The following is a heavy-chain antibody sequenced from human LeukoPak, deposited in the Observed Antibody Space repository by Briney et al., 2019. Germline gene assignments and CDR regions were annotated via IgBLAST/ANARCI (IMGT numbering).Heavy chain of an antibody. CDR3: ARHYPQAHANYVWGSYRYNSGAFDI. Sequence: SVKVSCKASGYTFTSYGISWVRQAPGQGLEWMGGIIPIFGTANYAQKFQGRVTITADESTSTAYMELSSLRSEDTAVYYCARHYPQAHANYVWGSYRYNSGAFDIWGQGTMVTVSS. J-gene: IGHJ3*02. D-gene: IGHD3-16*02. CDR2: IIPIFGTA. V-gene: IGHV1-69*13. CDR1: GYTFTSYG.